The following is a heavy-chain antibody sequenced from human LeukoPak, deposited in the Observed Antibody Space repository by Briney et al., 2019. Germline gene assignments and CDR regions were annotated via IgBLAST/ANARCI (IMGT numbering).Heavy chain of an antibody. CDR3: ARVMAAAGTALDY. V-gene: IGHV1-69*13. D-gene: IGHD6-13*01. CDR1: GGTFSSYA. Sequence: SVKVSCKASGGTFSSYAISWVRQAPGQGLEWVGGIIPIFGTANYAQKFQGRVTITADESTSTAYMELSSLRSEDTAVYYCARVMAAAGTALDYWGQGTLVTVSS. J-gene: IGHJ4*02. CDR2: IIPIFGTA.